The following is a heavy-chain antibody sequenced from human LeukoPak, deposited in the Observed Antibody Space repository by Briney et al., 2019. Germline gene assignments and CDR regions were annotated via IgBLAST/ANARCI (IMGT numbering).Heavy chain of an antibody. CDR1: SGSINNYY. D-gene: IGHD6-19*01. CDR3: ARLVRGWTHFDY. Sequence: PSETLSLTCTVSSGSINNYYWSWIRQPPGKGLEWIGCIYYSGSTNYNPSFKSRVTISVDTSKNQFSLKLSSVTAADTAVYYCARLVRGWTHFDYWGQGTLVTVSS. J-gene: IGHJ4*02. CDR2: IYYSGST. V-gene: IGHV4-59*08.